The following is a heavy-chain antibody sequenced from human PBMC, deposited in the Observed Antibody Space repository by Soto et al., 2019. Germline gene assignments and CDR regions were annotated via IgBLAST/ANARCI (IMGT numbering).Heavy chain of an antibody. Sequence: SVKVSCKASGNTFTSYDINWVRQATGHGLVWMGWINPNGRNMGYAQKFQGRVTMTRDTAIRTDYMEVSRLRSDDTAVYYCGRGRDSGSYYILAYWGQGTLVTVSS. D-gene: IGHD3-10*01. J-gene: IGHJ1*01. V-gene: IGHV1-8*01. CDR1: GNTFTSYD. CDR2: INPNGRNM. CDR3: GRGRDSGSYYILAY.